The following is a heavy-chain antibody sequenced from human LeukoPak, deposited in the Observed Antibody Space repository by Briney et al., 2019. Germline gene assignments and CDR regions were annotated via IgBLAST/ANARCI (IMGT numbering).Heavy chain of an antibody. Sequence: PGGSLRLSCAASGFTFSSSAMSWVRQAPGKGLEWVSAITGGGGSTYYADSVKGRFTISRGNSKNTLYLQMKSLRADDTAVYYCAKDARPSYWGQGTLVTVSS. V-gene: IGHV3-23*01. CDR3: AKDARPSY. CDR1: GFTFSSSA. J-gene: IGHJ4*02. CDR2: ITGGGGST.